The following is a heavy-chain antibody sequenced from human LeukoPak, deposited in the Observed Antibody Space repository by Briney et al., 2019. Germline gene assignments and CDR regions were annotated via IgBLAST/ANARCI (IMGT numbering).Heavy chain of an antibody. V-gene: IGHV5-51*01. J-gene: IGHJ3*02. CDR2: IYPGDSDT. CDR3: ARSTYCDFWSGQLSDAFDI. CDR1: GYSFTSYW. Sequence: GESLKIPCKGSGYSFTSYWIGWVRQMPGKGLEWMGIIYPGDSDTRYSPSFQGQVTISADKSISTAYLQWSSLKASDTAMYYCARSTYCDFWSGQLSDAFDIWGQGTMVTVSS. D-gene: IGHD3-3*01.